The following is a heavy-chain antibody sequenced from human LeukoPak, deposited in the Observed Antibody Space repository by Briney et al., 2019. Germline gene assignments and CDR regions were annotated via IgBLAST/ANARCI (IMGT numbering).Heavy chain of an antibody. J-gene: IGHJ5*02. V-gene: IGHV3-66*01. CDR2: IYNNGGRT. Sequence: SGGSLRLSCTASGFTVSTNFMSWVRQAPGKGLEWVSVIYNNGGRTTYADSVKGRFIISRDNSKNTLNLQMNSLRDDDTAVYYCARRPSYLWGQGTLVTVSS. CDR3: ARRPSYL. CDR1: GFTVSTNF.